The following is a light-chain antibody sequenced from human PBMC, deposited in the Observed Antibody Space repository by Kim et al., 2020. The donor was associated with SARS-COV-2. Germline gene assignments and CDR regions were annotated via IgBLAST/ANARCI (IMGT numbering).Light chain of an antibody. CDR3: QQSFSTPRT. Sequence: SASVGDRVTLTCRASQNIMKYLNWYQQKPGKAPKLLIHAASSLQSGVPSRFSGSGSGTDFSLTINSLQLEEFATYSCQQSFSTPRTFGQGTKLEI. CDR2: AAS. V-gene: IGKV1-39*01. CDR1: QNIMKY. J-gene: IGKJ2*01.